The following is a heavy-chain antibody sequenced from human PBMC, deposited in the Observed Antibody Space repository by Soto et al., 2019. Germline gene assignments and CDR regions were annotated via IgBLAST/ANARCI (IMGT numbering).Heavy chain of an antibody. J-gene: IGHJ4*02. CDR2: IMPIFGSA. D-gene: IGHD3-22*01. CDR3: ARQFDSDTTGYYYAY. Sequence: SVKVSCKASGGTFSRNTISWVRQAPGQGLEWKGGIMPIFGSANYAQKFQGRVTITADENTRTVYMELSRLRSEDTAVYYCARQFDSDTTGYYYAYWGQGTLVTVSS. CDR1: GGTFSRNT. V-gene: IGHV1-69*13.